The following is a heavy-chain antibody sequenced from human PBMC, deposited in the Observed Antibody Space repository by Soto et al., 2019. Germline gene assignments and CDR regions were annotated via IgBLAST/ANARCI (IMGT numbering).Heavy chain of an antibody. V-gene: IGHV3-23*01. J-gene: IGHJ4*02. CDR1: GFTFSSYA. CDR2: ISGSGGST. Sequence: WRSLRLSCAAFGFTFSSYAISWFRQSPGKGLEWVSAISGSGGSTYYADSVKGRFTISRDNSKNTLYLQMNSLRAEDTAVYYCAKEEITMIVVVTAFFDYWGQGTLVTVSS. CDR3: AKEEITMIVVVTAFFDY. D-gene: IGHD3-22*01.